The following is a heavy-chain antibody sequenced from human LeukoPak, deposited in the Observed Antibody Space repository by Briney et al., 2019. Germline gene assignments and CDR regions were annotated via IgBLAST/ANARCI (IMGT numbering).Heavy chain of an antibody. CDR3: ARAQTSNCFDP. V-gene: IGHV4-31*03. CDR1: GGSISSGGYY. CDR2: IYYSGST. J-gene: IGHJ5*02. Sequence: SETLSLTCSVSGGSISSGGYYWSWIRQHPGKGLEWIGYIYYSGSTYYNPSLKSRVTISVDTSKNQFSLKLSSVTAADTALYYCARAQTSNCFDPWGQGTLVTVSS.